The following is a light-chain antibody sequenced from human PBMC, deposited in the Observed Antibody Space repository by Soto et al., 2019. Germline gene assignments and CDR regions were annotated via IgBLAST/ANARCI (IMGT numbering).Light chain of an antibody. V-gene: IGLV2-14*03. CDR2: EVT. CDR1: SSDVGGYNY. Sequence: QSALTQPASVSGSPGQSITISCTGTSSDVGGYNYVSWYQQHPGKAPKLIMYEVTNRPSGVSNRCSGSKSDSTASLTIAGLQSEDEAEYYCSSFTSSSTRVFGTGTKLTVL. CDR3: SSFTSSSTRV. J-gene: IGLJ1*01.